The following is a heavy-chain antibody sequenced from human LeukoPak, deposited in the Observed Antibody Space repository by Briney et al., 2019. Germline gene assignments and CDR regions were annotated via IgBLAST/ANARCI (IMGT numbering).Heavy chain of an antibody. Sequence: GGSLRLSCAASGFTFSDYYMSWIRQAPGKGLEWVSDISRSGNTIYYADSVKGRFTISRDNTKNSLSLQMNSLRAEDTAVYYCARDLSGYNYFAYWGRGTLVTVSS. V-gene: IGHV3-11*04. CDR3: ARDLSGYNYFAY. CDR2: ISRSGNTI. D-gene: IGHD5-18*01. CDR1: GFTFSDYY. J-gene: IGHJ4*02.